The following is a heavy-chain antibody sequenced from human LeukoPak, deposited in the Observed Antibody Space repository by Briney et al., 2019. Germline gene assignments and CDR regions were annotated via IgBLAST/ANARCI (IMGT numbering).Heavy chain of an antibody. J-gene: IGHJ6*04. D-gene: IGHD6-25*01. CDR3: ARDAPGSAEVDV. Sequence: GASVKVSCKASGYTFTGYYMHWVRQAPGQGLEWMGWINPNSGGTNYAQKFQGRVTMTRDTSISTAYMELSRLRSDGTAVYYCARDAPGSAEVDVWGKGTTVTVSS. CDR1: GYTFTGYY. CDR2: INPNSGGT. V-gene: IGHV1-2*02.